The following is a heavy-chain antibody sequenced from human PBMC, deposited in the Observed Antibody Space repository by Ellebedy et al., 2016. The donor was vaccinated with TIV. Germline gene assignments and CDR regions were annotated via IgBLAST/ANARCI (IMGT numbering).Heavy chain of an antibody. CDR3: ERDKGASGGMWYYFDQ. Sequence: PGGSLRLSCAASGFTSSKPWMSWVPQAPGKGPKWVAYISASTATIYYADSVKGRFTISRDHTENSLYLQMDSLRPEDTALYYCERDKGASGGMWYYFDQWGQGTPVTVSS. CDR2: ISASTATI. CDR1: GFTSSKPW. V-gene: IGHV3-48*04. J-gene: IGHJ4*02. D-gene: IGHD2-15*01.